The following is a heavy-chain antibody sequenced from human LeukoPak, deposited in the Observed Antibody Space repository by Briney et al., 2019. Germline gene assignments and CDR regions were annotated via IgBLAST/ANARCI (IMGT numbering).Heavy chain of an antibody. J-gene: IGHJ5*02. CDR3: ARSGIVVVVAATPYWFDP. D-gene: IGHD2-15*01. V-gene: IGHV4-4*07. Sequence: SSETLSLTCTVPGDSISSYYWSWIRQPAGKGLEWIGRVYVTGSTNLNPALQSRVTMSVDTSKNQFSLKLTSVTAADTAVYYCARSGIVVVVAATPYWFDPWGQGTLVTVSS. CDR1: GDSISSYY. CDR2: VYVTGST.